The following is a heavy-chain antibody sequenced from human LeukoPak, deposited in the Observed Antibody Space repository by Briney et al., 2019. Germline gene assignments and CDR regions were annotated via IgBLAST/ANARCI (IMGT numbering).Heavy chain of an antibody. J-gene: IGHJ6*02. D-gene: IGHD1-26*01. CDR2: ISGSGGAT. V-gene: IGHV3-23*01. Sequence: GGSLRLSCAASGFTFNNYAMTWVRQAPGKGLEWVSAISGSGGATLYADSVKGRFTISRDNGRNTLYLQMYSLRAEDTAVYYCASYLTSIPSGMDVWGQGTTVTVSS. CDR1: GFTFNNYA. CDR3: ASYLTSIPSGMDV.